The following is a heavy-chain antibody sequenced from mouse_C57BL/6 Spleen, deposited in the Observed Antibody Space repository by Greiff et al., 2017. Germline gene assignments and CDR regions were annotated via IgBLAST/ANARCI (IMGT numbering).Heavy chain of an antibody. V-gene: IGHV1-82*01. CDR2: IYPGDGDT. CDR1: GYAFSSSW. CDR3: ARSGDYGPHFDY. Sequence: QVQLQQSGPELVKPGASVKISCKASGYAFSSSWMNWVKQRPGKGLEWLGRIYPGDGDTNYNGKFKGKATLTADKSSSTAYMQLSSLTSEDSAVYFCARSGDYGPHFDYWGQGTTLTVSS. J-gene: IGHJ2*01. D-gene: IGHD1-1*02.